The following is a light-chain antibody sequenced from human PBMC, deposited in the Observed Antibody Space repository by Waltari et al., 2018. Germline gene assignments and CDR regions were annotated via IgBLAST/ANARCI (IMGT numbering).Light chain of an antibody. CDR1: QNVFTY. Sequence: DIQLTQSPSSLSASVGDRVTVSCRASQNVFTYLNWYQHKPGKAPKFLVYSASSLQTGVPSRFRGSGSGRDFSLTIDGLQPEDFATYFCQQSYSTPPTFGQGT. CDR3: QQSYSTPPT. CDR2: SAS. V-gene: IGKV1-39*01. J-gene: IGKJ1*01.